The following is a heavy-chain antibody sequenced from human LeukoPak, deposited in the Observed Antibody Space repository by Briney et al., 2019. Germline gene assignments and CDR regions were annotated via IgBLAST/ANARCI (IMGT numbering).Heavy chain of an antibody. V-gene: IGHV1-46*01. J-gene: IGHJ6*03. Sequence: ASVKVSCKASGYTFTSYGISWVRQAPGQGLEWMGIINPSGGSTNYAQKFQGRVTITADKSTSTAYMELSSLRSEDTAVYYCARAIRYFGYYYYYMDVWGKGTTVTVSS. CDR3: ARAIRYFGYYYYYMDV. CDR2: INPSGGST. D-gene: IGHD3-9*01. CDR1: GYTFTSYG.